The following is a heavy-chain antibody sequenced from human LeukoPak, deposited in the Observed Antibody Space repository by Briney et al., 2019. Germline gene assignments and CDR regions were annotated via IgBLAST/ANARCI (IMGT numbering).Heavy chain of an antibody. CDR1: GGSFSGYY. CDR2: IYHSGST. Sequence: SETLSLTCAVYGGSFSGYYWSWIRQPPGKGLEWIGSIYHSGSTYYNPSLKSRVTISVDTSKNQFSLKLSSVTAADTAVYYCASRSLDSSFDIWGQGTMVTVSS. J-gene: IGHJ3*02. CDR3: ASRSLDSSFDI. V-gene: IGHV4-34*01.